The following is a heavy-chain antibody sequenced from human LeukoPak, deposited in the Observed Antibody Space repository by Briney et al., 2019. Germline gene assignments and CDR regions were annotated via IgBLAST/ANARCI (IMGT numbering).Heavy chain of an antibody. CDR2: IIPIFGTA. Sequence: GSSVKVSCKASGGTFSSYAISWVRQAPGQGLEWMGGIIPIFGTANYAQKFQGRVTITTDESTSTAYMELSSLRSEDTAVYYCARGGYNWNYDAIRTPQTGKYYFDYWGQGTLVTVSS. CDR3: ARGGYNWNYDAIRTPQTGKYYFDY. CDR1: GGTFSSYA. D-gene: IGHD1-7*01. J-gene: IGHJ4*02. V-gene: IGHV1-69*05.